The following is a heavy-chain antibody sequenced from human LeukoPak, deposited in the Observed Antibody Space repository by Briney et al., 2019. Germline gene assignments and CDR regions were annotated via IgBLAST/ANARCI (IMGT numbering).Heavy chain of an antibody. Sequence: KTSETLSLTCSVSGDSFSNYYWTWIRQPPGKGLEWIGYVYYSGSTNYDPSLKTRLHLSVDTPKNRFSLKLSSVTAADTAVYYCASSPRLTTSWFLFDSWGHGTLVTVSS. CDR3: ASSPRLTTSWFLFDS. J-gene: IGHJ5*01. CDR1: GDSFSNYY. D-gene: IGHD2-2*01. V-gene: IGHV4-59*08. CDR2: VYYSGST.